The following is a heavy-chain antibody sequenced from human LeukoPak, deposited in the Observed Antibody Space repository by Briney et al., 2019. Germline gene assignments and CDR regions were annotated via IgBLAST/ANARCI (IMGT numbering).Heavy chain of an antibody. CDR3: ARGYYYGSSGYYIDY. D-gene: IGHD3-22*01. Sequence: SETLSLTCTVSGGSISSYYWSWIRQPPGKGLEWIGYIYYSGSTNYNPSPKSRVTISVDTSKNQFSLKLCSVTAADTAVYYCARGYYYGSSGYYIDYWGQGTLVTVSS. V-gene: IGHV4-59*01. CDR2: IYYSGST. J-gene: IGHJ4*02. CDR1: GGSISSYY.